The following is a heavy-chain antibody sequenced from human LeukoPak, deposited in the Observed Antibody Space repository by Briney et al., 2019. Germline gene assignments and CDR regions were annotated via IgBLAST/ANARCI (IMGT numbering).Heavy chain of an antibody. Sequence: PGGSLRLFCAASGFTFSTYAIHWVRQAPGKGLEWVAIISYGENPYSYADSVQGRFTISRDNSQSTVHLQMNSLRPEDTAVYFCARNHFNQNVFEIWGQETIV. CDR1: GFTFSTYA. CDR2: ISYGENPY. CDR3: ARNHFNQNVFEI. J-gene: IGHJ3*02. D-gene: IGHD1-14*01. V-gene: IGHV3-30*01.